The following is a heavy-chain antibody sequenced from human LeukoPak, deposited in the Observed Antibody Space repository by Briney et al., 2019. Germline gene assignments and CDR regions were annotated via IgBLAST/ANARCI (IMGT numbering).Heavy chain of an antibody. CDR3: ARGRGIAAAGPGFDAFDI. Sequence: GASVKVSCKASGYTFTGYGISWVRQAPGQGLEWMGWISAYNGNTNYAQKLQGRVTMTTDTSTSTAYMELRSLRSDDTAVYYCARGRGIAAAGPGFDAFDIWGQGTMVTVSS. CDR2: ISAYNGNT. V-gene: IGHV1-18*01. CDR1: GYTFTGYG. D-gene: IGHD6-13*01. J-gene: IGHJ3*02.